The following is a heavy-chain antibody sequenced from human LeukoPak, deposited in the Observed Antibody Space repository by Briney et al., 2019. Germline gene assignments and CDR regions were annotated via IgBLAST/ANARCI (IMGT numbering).Heavy chain of an antibody. CDR2: ISYDGKKS. CDR3: AKAAGKENGYDFWFEH. V-gene: IGHV3-30*18. J-gene: IGHJ5*02. Sequence: GGSLRLSCATSGFSFSSYDMHWVRQAPGKGLEWVAVISYDGKKSYYADSVKGRFTISRDNSKSTVYLQMNSLRVEDTAVYYCAKAAGKENGYDFWFEHWGQGTLVTVSS. CDR1: GFSFSSYD. D-gene: IGHD3-3*01.